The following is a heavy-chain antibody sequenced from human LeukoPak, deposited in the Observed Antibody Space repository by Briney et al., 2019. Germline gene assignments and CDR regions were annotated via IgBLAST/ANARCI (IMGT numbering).Heavy chain of an antibody. CDR3: AKRGVVIRVILVGFHKEAYYFDS. J-gene: IGHJ4*02. V-gene: IGHV3-23*01. Sequence: GGSLRLSCAVSGITLSNYGMSWVRQGPGKGLEWGAGISDSGGRANYADSVKGRFTISRDNPKNTLYLQMHSLRPEDTAVYFCAKRGVVIRVILVGFHKEAYYFDSWGQGVLVTVSS. D-gene: IGHD3-22*01. CDR2: ISDSGGRA. CDR1: GITLSNYG.